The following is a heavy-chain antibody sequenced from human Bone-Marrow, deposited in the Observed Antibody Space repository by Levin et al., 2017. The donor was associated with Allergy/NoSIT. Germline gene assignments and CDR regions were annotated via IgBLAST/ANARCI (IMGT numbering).Heavy chain of an antibody. CDR3: ARGGPKLVVVAPQKPNDAFDI. J-gene: IGHJ3*02. CDR2: INHSGST. CDR1: GGSFSGYY. V-gene: IGHV4-34*01. Sequence: GSLRLSCAVYGGSFSGYYRSWIRQPPGKGLEWIGEINHSGSTNYNPSLKSRVTISVDTSKNQFSLKLSSVTAADTAVYYCARGGPKLVVVAPQKPNDAFDIWGQGTMVTVSS. D-gene: IGHD2-15*01.